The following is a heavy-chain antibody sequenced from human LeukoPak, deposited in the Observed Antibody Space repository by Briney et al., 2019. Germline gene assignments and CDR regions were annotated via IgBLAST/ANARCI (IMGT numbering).Heavy chain of an antibody. CDR3: ARDGRDYDILTGYRHYFDY. Sequence: PGGSLRLSCAASGFTVSSNYMSWVRQAPGKGLKWVSVIYSGGSTYYADSVKGRFTISRDNSKNTLYLQMNSLRAEDTAVYYCARDGRDYDILTGYRHYFDYWGQGTLVTVSS. V-gene: IGHV3-53*01. CDR2: IYSGGST. CDR1: GFTVSSNY. J-gene: IGHJ4*02. D-gene: IGHD3-9*01.